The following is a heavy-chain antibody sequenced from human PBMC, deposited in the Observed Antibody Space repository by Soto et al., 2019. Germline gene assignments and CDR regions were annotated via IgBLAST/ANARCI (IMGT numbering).Heavy chain of an antibody. V-gene: IGHV3-30*02. Sequence: GGSLRLSCAASGFTFSSYGMHWVRQAPGKGLEWVAVIWYDGSNKYYADSVKGRFTISRDNSKNTLYLQMNSLRAEDTAVYYCAKVDATLSYYGMDAWGQGTTVTVSS. CDR2: IWYDGSNK. J-gene: IGHJ6*02. CDR1: GFTFSSYG. D-gene: IGHD2-15*01. CDR3: AKVDATLSYYGMDA.